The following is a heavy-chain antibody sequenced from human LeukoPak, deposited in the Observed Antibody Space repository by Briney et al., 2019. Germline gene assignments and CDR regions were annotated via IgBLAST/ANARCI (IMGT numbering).Heavy chain of an antibody. J-gene: IGHJ3*02. CDR2: VYSGGST. Sequence: GGSLRLSCAASGFTVSSNYMSWVRQAPGKGLEWVSVVYSGGSTYHADSVKGRFTISRDNSKNTLYLQMNNLRAEDTAVYYCARGYCSGGSCYWGAFDIWGQGTMVTVSS. CDR1: GFTVSSNY. D-gene: IGHD2-15*01. CDR3: ARGYCSGGSCYWGAFDI. V-gene: IGHV3-66*01.